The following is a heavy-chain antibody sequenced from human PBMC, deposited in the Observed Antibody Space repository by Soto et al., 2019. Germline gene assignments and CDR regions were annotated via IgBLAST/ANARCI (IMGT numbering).Heavy chain of an antibody. CDR3: AGYDFWSGYLLRNWFDP. J-gene: IGHJ5*02. D-gene: IGHD3-3*01. CDR2: IYYSGST. CDR1: GGSISSSSYY. Sequence: PSETLSLTCTVSGGSISSSSYYWGWIRQPPGKGLEWIGSIYYSGSTYYNPSLKSRVTISVDTSKNQFSLKLSSLTAADTAVYFCAGYDFWSGYLLRNWFDPWGQGTLVTVSS. V-gene: IGHV4-39*01.